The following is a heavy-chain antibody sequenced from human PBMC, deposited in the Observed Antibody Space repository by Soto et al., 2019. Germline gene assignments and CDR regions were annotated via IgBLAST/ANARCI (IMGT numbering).Heavy chain of an antibody. Sequence: SETLCLTCTVSGGSVSSGSYYWSWIRQPPGKGLEWIGYIYYSGSTNYNPSLKSRVTISVDTSKNQFSLKLSSVTAADTAVYYCARDAYGDYARFFLWGQGTLVTVSS. D-gene: IGHD4-17*01. V-gene: IGHV4-61*01. CDR2: IYYSGST. CDR3: ARDAYGDYARFFL. CDR1: GGSVSSGSYY. J-gene: IGHJ4*02.